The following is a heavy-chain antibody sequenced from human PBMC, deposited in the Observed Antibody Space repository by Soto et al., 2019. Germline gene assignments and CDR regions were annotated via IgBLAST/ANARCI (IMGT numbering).Heavy chain of an antibody. D-gene: IGHD3-9*01. CDR2: INAGNGNT. CDR3: ARDSGRYFDWSTRDWFDP. Sequence: ASGKVSCKASGYTFTSYAMHWVRQAPGQRLEWMGWINAGNGNTKYSQKFQGRVTITRDTSASTAYMELSSLRSEDKAVFYFARDSGRYFDWSTRDWFDPWGQGTLVTVSS. J-gene: IGHJ5*02. CDR1: GYTFTSYA. V-gene: IGHV1-3*01.